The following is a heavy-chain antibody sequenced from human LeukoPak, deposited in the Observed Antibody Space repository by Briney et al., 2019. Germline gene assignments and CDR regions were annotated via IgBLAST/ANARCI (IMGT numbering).Heavy chain of an antibody. CDR3: ARVGYYYDSSGYYLDAFDI. CDR1: GGSISSYY. V-gene: IGHV4-59*01. Sequence: SETLSLTCTVSGGSISSYYCGCIWQRPGGGRGWVGYIYYIGGTNYNPSLKSPVTISVGPSKNQFVLKLSSVNAADTAVYYCARVGYYYDSSGYYLDAFDIWGQGTMVTVSS. CDR2: IYYIGGT. D-gene: IGHD3-22*01. J-gene: IGHJ3*02.